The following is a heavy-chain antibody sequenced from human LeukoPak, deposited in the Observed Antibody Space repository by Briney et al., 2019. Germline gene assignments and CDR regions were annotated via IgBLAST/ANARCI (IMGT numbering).Heavy chain of an antibody. D-gene: IGHD2-2*02. V-gene: IGHV3-7*01. CDR1: GFTFSSYW. CDR3: ARELVVPAAIPFYYYYYMDV. CDR2: IKQDGSEK. Sequence: PGGSLRLSCAASGFTFSSYWMSWVRQAPGKGLEWVANIKQDGSEKYYVDSVKGRFTISRDNAKNSLYLQMNSLRAEDTAVYYCARELVVPAAIPFYYYYYMDVWGKGTTVTVSS. J-gene: IGHJ6*03.